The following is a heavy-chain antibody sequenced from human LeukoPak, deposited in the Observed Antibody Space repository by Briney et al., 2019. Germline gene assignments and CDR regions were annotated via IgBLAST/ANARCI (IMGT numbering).Heavy chain of an antibody. Sequence: PSETLSLTCTVSGGSISSGGYYWSWIRQPPGKGLEWIGEINYSGSTNYNPSLKSRVTISVDTSKNQFSLKLSSVTAADTAVYYCARAGGYIYAFDIWGQGTMVTVSS. D-gene: IGHD5-18*01. J-gene: IGHJ3*02. CDR1: GGSISSGGYY. V-gene: IGHV4-39*07. CDR2: INYSGST. CDR3: ARAGGYIYAFDI.